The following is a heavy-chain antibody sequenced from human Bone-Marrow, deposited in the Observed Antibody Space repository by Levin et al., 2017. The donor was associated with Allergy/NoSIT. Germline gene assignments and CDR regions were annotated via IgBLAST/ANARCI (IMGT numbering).Heavy chain of an antibody. V-gene: IGHV4-59*01. J-gene: IGHJ4*02. Sequence: SETLSLTCTVSGGSISSYYWSWIRQPPGKGLEWIGYIYYSGSTNYNPSLKSRVTISVDTSKNQFSLKLSSVTAADTAVYYCARVAVTSVFDYWGQGTLVTVSS. D-gene: IGHD4-17*01. CDR1: GGSISSYY. CDR2: IYYSGST. CDR3: ARVAVTSVFDY.